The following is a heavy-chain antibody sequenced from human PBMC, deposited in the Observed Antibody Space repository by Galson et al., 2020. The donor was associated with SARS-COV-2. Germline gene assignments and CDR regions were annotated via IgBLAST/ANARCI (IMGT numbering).Heavy chain of an antibody. CDR1: GGSISSSSYY. V-gene: IGHV4-39*01. J-gene: IGHJ4*02. Sequence: SETLSLTCTVSGGSISSSSYYWGWIRQPPGKGLEWIGSIYYSGSTYYNPSLKSRVTISVDTSKNQFSLKLSSVTAADTAVYYCATESIVVVTAYFDYWGQGTLVTVSS. CDR2: IYYSGST. D-gene: IGHD2-21*02. CDR3: ATESIVVVTAYFDY.